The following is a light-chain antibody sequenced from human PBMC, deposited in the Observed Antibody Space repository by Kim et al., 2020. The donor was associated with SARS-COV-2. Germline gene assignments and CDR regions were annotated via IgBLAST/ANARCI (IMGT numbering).Light chain of an antibody. Sequence: SASVGDRVTITCRASQRSGRYVNWYQQKPGRAPKLLMSDVSSLQSGVPSRFSGFGSGIEFTLAISSLQPEDFATYYCQQTDNMPYTFGQGTKLEI. J-gene: IGKJ2*01. CDR2: DVS. V-gene: IGKV1-39*01. CDR1: QRSGRY. CDR3: QQTDNMPYT.